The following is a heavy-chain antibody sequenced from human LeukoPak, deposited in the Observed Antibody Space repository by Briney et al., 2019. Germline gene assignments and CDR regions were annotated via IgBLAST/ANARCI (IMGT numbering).Heavy chain of an antibody. V-gene: IGHV4-30-4*01. J-gene: IGHJ4*02. CDR1: GGSISSGDYY. CDR3: AREGNYYDSSGYSFPFDY. CDR2: IYYSGST. Sequence: PSETLSITCTVSGGSISSGDYYWSWIRQPPGKGLEWIGYIYYSGSTYYNPSLKSRVTISVDTSKNQFSLKLSSVTAADTAVYYCAREGNYYDSSGYSFPFDYWGQGTLVTVSS. D-gene: IGHD3-22*01.